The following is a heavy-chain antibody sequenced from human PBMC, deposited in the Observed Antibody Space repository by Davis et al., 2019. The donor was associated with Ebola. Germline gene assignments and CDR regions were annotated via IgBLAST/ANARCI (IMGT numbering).Heavy chain of an antibody. CDR2: IYAGDSDT. D-gene: IGHD3-10*01. Sequence: GESLKISCKGSGYSFTSYWIAWVRQMPGKGLEWMGIIYAGDSDTRYSPSFEGQVTISVDRSITTAYLQWSSLKASDTAMYYCARMGKSYYDSLWDYWGQGTLVTVSS. J-gene: IGHJ4*02. V-gene: IGHV5-51*01. CDR3: ARMGKSYYDSLWDY. CDR1: GYSFTSYW.